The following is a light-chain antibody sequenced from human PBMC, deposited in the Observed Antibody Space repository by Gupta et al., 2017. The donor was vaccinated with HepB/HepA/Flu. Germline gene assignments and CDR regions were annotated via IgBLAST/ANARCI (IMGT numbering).Light chain of an antibody. V-gene: IGKV1-5*03. CDR1: QSISSW. J-gene: IGKJ1*01. Sequence: DIQLTQSPSTLSASVVDRVTITCRASQSISSWLAWYQQKPAKAPKRLIYKASSRESGGPSRCSSSRAGTKFSLTISSRQPDEFATEYCQQENSSPLTFGQGTKVEIK. CDR2: KAS. CDR3: QQENSSPLT.